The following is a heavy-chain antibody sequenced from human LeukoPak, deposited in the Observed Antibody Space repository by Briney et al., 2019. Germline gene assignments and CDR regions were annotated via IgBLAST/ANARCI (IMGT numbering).Heavy chain of an antibody. CDR2: IYYSGST. CDR3: ARVKDSGSYYVFYYYYYMDV. Sequence: SETLSLTCTVSGGSISSSSYYWGWIRQPPGKGLEWIGSIYYSGSTYYNPSLKSRVTISVDTSKNQFSLKLSSVTAADTAVYYCARVKDSGSYYVFYYYYYMDVWGKGTTVTVSS. CDR1: GGSISSSSYY. J-gene: IGHJ6*03. V-gene: IGHV4-39*07. D-gene: IGHD1-26*01.